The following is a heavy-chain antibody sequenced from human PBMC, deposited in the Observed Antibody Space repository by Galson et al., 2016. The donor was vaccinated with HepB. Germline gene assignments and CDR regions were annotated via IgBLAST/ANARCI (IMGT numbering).Heavy chain of an antibody. CDR2: MRPAGDK. Sequence: SLRLSCAISGFTFNDYDMHWVRQGTGESLEWVANMRPAGDKYYPGSVRGRFTVSRESAKNSFYLQMDSLRAGDSGVYYCASGPHWNPAYWGQGTLVTVSS. J-gene: IGHJ4*02. CDR3: ASGPHWNPAY. V-gene: IGHV3-13*01. D-gene: IGHD1-1*01. CDR1: GFTFNDYD.